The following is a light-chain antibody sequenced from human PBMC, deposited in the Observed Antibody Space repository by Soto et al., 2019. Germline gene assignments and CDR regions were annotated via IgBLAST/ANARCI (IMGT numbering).Light chain of an antibody. CDR2: GAS. J-gene: IGKJ1*01. CDR1: QSFSNIF. V-gene: IGKV3-20*01. Sequence: EIVLTQSPATLSLSPGERATLSCRASQSFSNIFLAWYKHKPGQAPRVLIYGASRRATGIHDRFSGSGSGTAFTLTSSRLEPEDFAVYYCQQYESSWTFGQGTKVE. CDR3: QQYESSWT.